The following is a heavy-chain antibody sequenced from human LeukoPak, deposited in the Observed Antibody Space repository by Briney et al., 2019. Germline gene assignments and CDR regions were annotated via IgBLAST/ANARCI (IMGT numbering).Heavy chain of an antibody. CDR1: GFTFSSYG. J-gene: IGHJ4*02. D-gene: IGHD6-13*01. CDR3: AKEYSSSSQYFDY. Sequence: GGSLRLSCAASGFTFSSYGMHWVRQAPGKGLEWVAVISYDGSNKYYADSVKGRFTISRDNSKNTLYLQMNSLRAEDTAVYYCAKEYSSSSQYFDYWGQGTLVTVSS. V-gene: IGHV3-30*18. CDR2: ISYDGSNK.